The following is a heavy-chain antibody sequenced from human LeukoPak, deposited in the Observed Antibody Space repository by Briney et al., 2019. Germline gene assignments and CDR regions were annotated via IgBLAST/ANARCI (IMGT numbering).Heavy chain of an antibody. V-gene: IGHV3-23*01. CDR1: RFTFSNYA. D-gene: IGHD1-26*01. J-gene: IGHJ3*02. CDR2: ISGSGGST. Sequence: PGGSLRLSCSASRFTFSNYAMSWVRQAPGKGLEWVSAISGSGGSTYFADSVKGRFTISRDNSKNTLYLQMNSLRAEDTAVYYCAKDLEGNYYENYDAFDIWGQGTMVTVSS. CDR3: AKDLEGNYYENYDAFDI.